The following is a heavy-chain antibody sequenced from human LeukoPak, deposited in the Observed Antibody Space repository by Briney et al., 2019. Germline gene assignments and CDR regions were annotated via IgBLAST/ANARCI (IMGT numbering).Heavy chain of an antibody. V-gene: IGHV1-46*01. Sequence: ASVKVSCKASGYTFTSYYMHWVRQAPGQGLEWMGIINPSGGSTSYAQKFQGRVAMTRDTSASTAYMELSSLRSEDTAVFYCARSPPVSSGWSIFDYWGQGTLVTVSS. CDR3: ARSPPVSSGWSIFDY. CDR1: GYTFTSYY. CDR2: INPSGGST. D-gene: IGHD6-19*01. J-gene: IGHJ4*02.